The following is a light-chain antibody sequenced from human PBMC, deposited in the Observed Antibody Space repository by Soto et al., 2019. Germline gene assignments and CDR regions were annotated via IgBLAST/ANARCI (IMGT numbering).Light chain of an antibody. CDR2: LNSDGSH. J-gene: IGLJ2*01. Sequence: QLLLTQSPSASASLGASVKLTCTLSSEHSSYAIAWHQQQPEKGPRYLMKLNSDGSHSKGDGIPDRFSGSSSGAERYLTISSLQSEDEADYYCQTWGTGVVFGGGTKLTVL. V-gene: IGLV4-69*01. CDR1: SEHSSYA. CDR3: QTWGTGVV.